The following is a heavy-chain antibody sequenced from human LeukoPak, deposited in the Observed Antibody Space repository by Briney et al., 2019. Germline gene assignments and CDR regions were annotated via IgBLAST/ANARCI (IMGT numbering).Heavy chain of an antibody. D-gene: IGHD3-3*01. V-gene: IGHV3-30*03. Sequence: GGSLRLSCAASIFTFSSYGMHWVRQAPGKGLEWVAVISYDGSNKYYADSVKGRFTISRDNSKNTLYLQMNSLIAEDTAVYYCAAIGGFWSGSESSLTFWGQGTLVTVSS. CDR3: AAIGGFWSGSESSLTF. CDR1: IFTFSSYG. J-gene: IGHJ4*02. CDR2: ISYDGSNK.